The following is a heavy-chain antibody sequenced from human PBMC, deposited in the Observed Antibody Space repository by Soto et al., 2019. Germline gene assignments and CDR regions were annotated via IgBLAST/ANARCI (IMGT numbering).Heavy chain of an antibody. Sequence: EVQLVESGGGLVQAGGSLRLSGAASGFAFSNLWMSWVRQSPARGLEWVANINQDGTVKVYLDSLKGRFTVSRDNAKNLLYLQMNSLRAEDTALYYCALDYGDWGRGTLVTVSS. J-gene: IGHJ4*02. CDR3: ALDYGD. CDR2: INQDGTVK. CDR1: GFAFSNLW. V-gene: IGHV3-7*01. D-gene: IGHD3-16*01.